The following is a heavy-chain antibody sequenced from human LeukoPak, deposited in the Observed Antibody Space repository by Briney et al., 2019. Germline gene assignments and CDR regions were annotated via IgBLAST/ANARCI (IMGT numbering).Heavy chain of an antibody. D-gene: IGHD3-10*01. V-gene: IGHV3-9*01. J-gene: IGHJ4*02. CDR1: GFTFDDYA. Sequence: PGGSLRLSCAASGFTFDDYAMHWARQVPGEGPEWVSGISWNSGTIEYADSVKGRFTISRDNGKNSLRTEDTALYYCAKDRDPDGLGSYFVPDYWGQGTLVTVSS. CDR3: AKDRDPDGLGSYFVPDY. CDR2: ISWNSGTI.